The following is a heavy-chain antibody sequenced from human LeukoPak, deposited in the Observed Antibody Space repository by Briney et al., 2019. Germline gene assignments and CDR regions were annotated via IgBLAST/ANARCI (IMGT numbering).Heavy chain of an antibody. V-gene: IGHV4-39*01. CDR3: ASRYSSSTNCYPGYFQH. CDR1: GGSISSSSYY. CDR2: IYYSGST. D-gene: IGHD2-2*01. Sequence: SETLSLTCTVSGGSISSSSYYWGWIRQPPGKGLEWIGTIYYSGSTYYNPSLKSRVTISVDTSKNQFSLKLSSVTAADTAVYYCASRYSSSTNCYPGYFQHWGQGTMVTVSS. J-gene: IGHJ1*01.